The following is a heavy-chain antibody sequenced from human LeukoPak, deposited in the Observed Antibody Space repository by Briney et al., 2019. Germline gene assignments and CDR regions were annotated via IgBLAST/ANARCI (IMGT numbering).Heavy chain of an antibody. CDR1: GITLSNYG. D-gene: IGHD3-10*01. V-gene: IGHV3-23*01. CDR3: AKRGIVIRAVIIIGFHKEAYYFDY. CDR2: ISERGGST. Sequence: PGGSLRLSCVVSGITLSNYGMSWVRQAPGKGLEWVSGISERGGSTNYADSVKGRFIISRDTSKNTVYLQMNSLRVEDTAVYFWAKRGIVIRAVIIIGFHKEAYYFDYWGQGILVTVSS. J-gene: IGHJ4*02.